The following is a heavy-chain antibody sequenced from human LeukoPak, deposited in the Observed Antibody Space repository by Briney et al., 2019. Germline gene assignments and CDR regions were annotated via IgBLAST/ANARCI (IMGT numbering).Heavy chain of an antibody. J-gene: IGHJ4*02. D-gene: IGHD3-9*01. CDR2: INSDGSST. CDR3: AREMTYYDILTGFYFDY. CDR1: GFTFSHYR. V-gene: IGHV3-74*01. Sequence: GGSLRLSCAASGFTFSHYRMHWVRQAPGKGLVWVSRINSDGSSTRYADSVKGRFTISRDNAKNTLYLQMNSLRVEDTAGYYCAREMTYYDILTGFYFDYWGQGTLVTVSS.